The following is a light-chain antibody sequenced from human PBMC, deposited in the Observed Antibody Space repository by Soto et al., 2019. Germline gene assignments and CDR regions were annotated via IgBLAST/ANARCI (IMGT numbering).Light chain of an antibody. J-gene: IGKJ1*01. CDR2: GAS. V-gene: IGKV3-20*01. CDR1: QSVSSSF. CDR3: QQYDTSPWT. Sequence: EIVLTQSPGTLSLSPGERATLSCRASQSVSSSFLAWYQQKPGQAPRLLIYGASSRATGIPDRFSGSGSGTDFTLTISRLEPEDFPVYYCQQYDTSPWTFGQGTKVDIK.